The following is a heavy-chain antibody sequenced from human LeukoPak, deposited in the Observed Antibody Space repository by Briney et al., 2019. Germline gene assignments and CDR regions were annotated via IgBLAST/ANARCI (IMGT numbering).Heavy chain of an antibody. CDR2: MNPNSGNT. Sequence: GASVKVSCKASGYTFTSYDINWVRQATGQGLEWMGWMNPNSGNTGYAQKFQGRVTMTRNTSISTAYMELSSLRSEDTAVYYCARVDMVRGVIHIDYWGQGTLVTVSS. CDR1: GYTFTSYD. D-gene: IGHD3-10*01. V-gene: IGHV1-8*01. J-gene: IGHJ4*02. CDR3: ARVDMVRGVIHIDY.